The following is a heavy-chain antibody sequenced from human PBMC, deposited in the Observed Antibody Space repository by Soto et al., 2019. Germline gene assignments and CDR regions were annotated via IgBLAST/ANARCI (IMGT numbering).Heavy chain of an antibody. V-gene: IGHV3-30*18. CDR1: GFTFSSYG. J-gene: IGHJ4*02. Sequence: PGGSLRLSCAASGFTFSSYGMHWVRQAPGKGLEWVAVISYDGSSKYYADSVKGRFTISRDNSKNTLYLQMNSLRAEDTAVYYCAKVAYCSSTSCSEGSFDYWGQGTLVTVSS. CDR3: AKVAYCSSTSCSEGSFDY. CDR2: ISYDGSSK. D-gene: IGHD2-2*01.